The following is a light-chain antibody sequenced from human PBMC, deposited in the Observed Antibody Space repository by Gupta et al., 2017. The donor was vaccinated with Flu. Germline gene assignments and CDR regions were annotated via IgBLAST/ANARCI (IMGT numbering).Light chain of an antibody. V-gene: IGKV3-20*01. CDR3: QQYGSSPPMIT. CDR1: QSVSSSY. Sequence: EIVLTQSPGPLSLSPGERATLSCRASQSVSSSYLAWYQQKPGQAPRLLIYGASSRATGIPDRFSGSGSGTDFTLTISRLEPEDFAVYYCQQYGSSPPMITFGPGTKVDIK. CDR2: GAS. J-gene: IGKJ3*01.